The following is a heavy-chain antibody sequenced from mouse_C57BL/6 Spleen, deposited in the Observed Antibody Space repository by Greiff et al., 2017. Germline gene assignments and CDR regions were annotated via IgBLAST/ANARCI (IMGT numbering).Heavy chain of an antibody. V-gene: IGHV1-15*01. J-gene: IGHJ1*03. D-gene: IGHD2-4*01. CDR1: GYTFTDYE. CDR2: IDPETGGT. CDR3: ERGEIYDYDRWYFEV. Sequence: QVQLQQSGAELVRPGASVTLSCKASGYTFTDYEMHWVKQTPVHGLEWIGAIDPETGGTAYNQKFKGKAILTADKSSSTAYMELRSLTSEDADVYYGERGEIYDYDRWYFEVWGTGTTVTVSS.